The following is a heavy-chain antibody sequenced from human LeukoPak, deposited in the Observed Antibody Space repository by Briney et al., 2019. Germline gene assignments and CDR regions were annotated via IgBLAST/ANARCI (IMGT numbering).Heavy chain of an antibody. CDR2: ISYDGSNK. Sequence: GGSLRPSCAASGFTFSSYAMHWVRQAPGKGLEWVAVISYDGSNKYYADSVKGRFTISRDNSKNTLYLQMNSLRAEDTAVYYCARGGYYDSSGYYRNWGQGTLVTVSS. V-gene: IGHV3-30*04. J-gene: IGHJ4*02. D-gene: IGHD3-22*01. CDR3: ARGGYYDSSGYYRN. CDR1: GFTFSSYA.